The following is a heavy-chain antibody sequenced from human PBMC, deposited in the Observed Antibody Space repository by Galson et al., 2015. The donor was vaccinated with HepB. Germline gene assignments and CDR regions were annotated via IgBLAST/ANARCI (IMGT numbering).Heavy chain of an antibody. Sequence: SLRLSCAASGFTFSSYAMHWVRQAPGKGLEWVAVISYDGSNKYYADSVKGRFTISRDNSKNTLYLQMNSLRAEDTAVYYCARDGAAAAGFDYWGQGTLVTVSS. D-gene: IGHD6-13*01. CDR1: GFTFSSYA. CDR2: ISYDGSNK. V-gene: IGHV3-30-3*01. J-gene: IGHJ4*02. CDR3: ARDGAAAAGFDY.